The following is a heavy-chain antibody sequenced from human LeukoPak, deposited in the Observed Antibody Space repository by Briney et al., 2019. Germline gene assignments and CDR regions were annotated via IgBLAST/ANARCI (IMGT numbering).Heavy chain of an antibody. CDR1: GFTFSSYA. D-gene: IGHD3-9*01. CDR2: ISGSGGST. V-gene: IGHV3-23*01. CDR3: AKDGGVLRYFDWLLSYYFDY. J-gene: IGHJ4*02. Sequence: GGSQRLSCAASGFTFSSYAMSWVRQAPGKGQEWVSAISGSGGSTYYADSVKGRFTISRDNSKNTLYLQMNSLRAEDTAVYYCAKDGGVLRYFDWLLSYYFDYWGQGTLVTVSS.